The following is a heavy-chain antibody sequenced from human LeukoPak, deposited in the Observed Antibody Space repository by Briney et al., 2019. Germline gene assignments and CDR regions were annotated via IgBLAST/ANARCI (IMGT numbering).Heavy chain of an antibody. CDR1: GGSISSGGYS. D-gene: IGHD2-21*02. CDR3: ASAYCGGDCYLDY. Sequence: KTSETLSLTCAVSGGSISSGGYSRSWIRQPPGKGLEWIGYIYHSGSTYYNPSLKSRVTISVDRSKNQFSLKLSSVTAADTAVYYCASAYCGGDCYLDYWGQGTLVTVSS. CDR2: IYHSGST. J-gene: IGHJ4*02. V-gene: IGHV4-30-2*01.